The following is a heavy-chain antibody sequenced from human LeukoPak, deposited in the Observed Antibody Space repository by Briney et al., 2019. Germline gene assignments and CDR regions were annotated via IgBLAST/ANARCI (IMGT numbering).Heavy chain of an antibody. CDR3: ARDRTTVAARPVFDYYYYYMDV. CDR1: GYTFTGYY. CDR2: INPNSGGT. D-gene: IGHD6-6*01. Sequence: GASVKVSCKASGYTFTGYYMHWVRQAPGQGLEWMGWINPNSGGTNYAQKFQGRVTMTRDTSISTAYMELSRLRSDDTAVYYCARDRTTVAARPVFDYYYYYMDVWGKGTTVTVSS. J-gene: IGHJ6*03. V-gene: IGHV1-2*02.